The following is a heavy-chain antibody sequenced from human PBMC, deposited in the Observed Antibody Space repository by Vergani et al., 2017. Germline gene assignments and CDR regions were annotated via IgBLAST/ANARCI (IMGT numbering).Heavy chain of an antibody. D-gene: IGHD2-15*01. J-gene: IGHJ4*02. CDR3: ARSKVGYCSGGSCYGFDY. CDR1: GGSFSGYY. CDR2: INHSGST. Sequence: QVQLQQWGAGLLEPSETLSLTCAVYGGSFSGYYWSWIRQPPGKGLEWIGEINHSGSTNYNPSLKSRVTISVDPSKHQFSLKLRSVTAADTAVYYCARSKVGYCSGGSCYGFDYWGQGTLVTVSS. V-gene: IGHV4-34*01.